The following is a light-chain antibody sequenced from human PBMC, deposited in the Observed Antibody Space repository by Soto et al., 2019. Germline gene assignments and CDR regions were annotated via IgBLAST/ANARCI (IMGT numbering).Light chain of an antibody. J-gene: IGKJ3*01. CDR2: DAS. CDR3: QQRSNWPRT. CDR1: QSVSSTY. Sequence: EIVLTQSPGSLSLSPGERATLSCRASQSVSSTYLAWYQHKPGQAPRLIIYDASNRATGVPARFSGSGSGTDFTLTISSLEPEDFAVYYCQQRSNWPRTFGPGTKWIS. V-gene: IGKV3-11*01.